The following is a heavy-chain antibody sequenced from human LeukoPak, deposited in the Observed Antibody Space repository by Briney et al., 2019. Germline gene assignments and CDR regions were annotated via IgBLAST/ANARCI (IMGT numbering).Heavy chain of an antibody. CDR3: ARGVPDDSSGYYYERIQNFDY. Sequence: RWASVKVSCKASGYTFTTYGISWVRQAPGQGLEWMGWISAYNGNTNYAQRLQGRVTMTTDTSTSTAYMELRSLRSDDTAVYYCARGVPDDSSGYYYERIQNFDYWGQGTLVTVSS. V-gene: IGHV1-18*01. J-gene: IGHJ4*02. CDR1: GYTFTTYG. CDR2: ISAYNGNT. D-gene: IGHD3-22*01.